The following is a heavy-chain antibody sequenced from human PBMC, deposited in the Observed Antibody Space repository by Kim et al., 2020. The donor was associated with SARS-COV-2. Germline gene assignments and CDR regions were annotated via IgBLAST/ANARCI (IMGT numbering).Heavy chain of an antibody. CDR1: GWSFSGYY. D-gene: IGHD3-3*01. V-gene: IGHV4-34*01. Sequence: SETLSLTCAIYGWSFSGYYLSWIRQPPGKGLEWVGEINHSGSTNYNPSLKSRVTISVDTSKNQFSLKLSSVTAADTAVYYCSRGLGLRKAIFAGVPYYSFHGMDVWGQGTPVTVSS. CDR3: SRGLGLRKAIFAGVPYYSFHGMDV. J-gene: IGHJ6*02. CDR2: INHSGST.